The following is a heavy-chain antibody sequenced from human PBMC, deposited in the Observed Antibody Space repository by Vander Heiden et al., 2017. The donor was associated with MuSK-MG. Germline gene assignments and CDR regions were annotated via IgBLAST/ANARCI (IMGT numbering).Heavy chain of an antibody. CDR2: ISSSSSTI. J-gene: IGHJ5*02. D-gene: IGHD3-22*01. CDR1: VFTFSSYS. V-gene: IGHV3-48*01. CDR3: ARTTYYYDSSGYYLSWFDP. Sequence: EVQLVESGGGLVQPGGALRPSCAASVFTFSSYSMNWVLQAPGKGLEWVSYISSSSSTIYYADSVKGRFTISRDNAKNSLYLQMNSLRAEDTAVYYCARTTYYYDSSGYYLSWFDPWGQGTLVTVSS.